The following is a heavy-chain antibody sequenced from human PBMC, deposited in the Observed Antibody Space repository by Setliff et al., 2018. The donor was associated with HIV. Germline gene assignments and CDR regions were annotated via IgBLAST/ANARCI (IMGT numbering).Heavy chain of an antibody. Sequence: SETLSLTCTVSGGSISSGSHYWNWVRQSAGKGLEWIGRIYSSGSTNYNPSLNSRVSISVDTSKNQFSLKLNSVTAADTAAYFCARDKGGTYDGMYYYYYMDVWGKGTTVTVSS. J-gene: IGHJ6*03. V-gene: IGHV4-61*02. CDR2: IYSSGST. D-gene: IGHD1-26*01. CDR1: GGSISSGSHY. CDR3: ARDKGGTYDGMYYYYYMDV.